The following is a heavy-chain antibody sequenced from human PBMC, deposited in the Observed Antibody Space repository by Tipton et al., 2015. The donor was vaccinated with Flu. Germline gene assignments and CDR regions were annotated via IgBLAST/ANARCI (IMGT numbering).Heavy chain of an antibody. Sequence: SLRLSCAASGFTFSRYAMTWVRQAPGKGLELVAAIRGGGGRWVAAVSGGGGATFFADSVKGRFTISRDNSKNILYLQMNSLRAEDTAVYYCAKGLLWFGELSLFDYWFQGTLVTVSS. D-gene: IGHD3-10*01. CDR1: GFTFSRYA. V-gene: IGHV3-23*01. CDR2: IRGGGGRWVAAVSGGGGAT. J-gene: IGHJ4*02. CDR3: AKGLLWFGELSLFDY.